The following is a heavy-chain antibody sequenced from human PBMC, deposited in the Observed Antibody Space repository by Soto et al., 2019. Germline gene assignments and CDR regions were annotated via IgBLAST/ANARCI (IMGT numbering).Heavy chain of an antibody. CDR3: AKDQAAAGTISRYFQH. D-gene: IGHD6-13*01. CDR2: ISGSGGSK. V-gene: IGHV3-23*01. CDR1: GFSFSSYA. J-gene: IGHJ1*01. Sequence: GGSLRLSCAASGFSFSSYAMSGVRQAPGKGLEWVAGISGSGGSKYYAESVKGRFTISRDNLKNTLHLQVNSLRAEDTAVYYCAKDQAAAGTISRYFQHWGQGTLVTVSS.